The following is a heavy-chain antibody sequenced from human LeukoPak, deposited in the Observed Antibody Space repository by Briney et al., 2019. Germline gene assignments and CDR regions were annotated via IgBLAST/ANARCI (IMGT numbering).Heavy chain of an antibody. Sequence: ASVKVSCKVSGYTLTELSMHWVRQAPGKGLEWMGGFDPEDGETIYAQKFQGRVTMTEDTSTDTAYMELSSLRSGDTAVYYCATSYYYGSGKLGDFDYWGQGTLVTVSS. D-gene: IGHD3-10*01. J-gene: IGHJ4*02. CDR3: ATSYYYGSGKLGDFDY. V-gene: IGHV1-24*01. CDR2: FDPEDGET. CDR1: GYTLTELS.